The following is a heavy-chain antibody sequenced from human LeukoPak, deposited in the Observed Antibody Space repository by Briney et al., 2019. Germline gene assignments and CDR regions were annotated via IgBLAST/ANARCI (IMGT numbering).Heavy chain of an antibody. Sequence: GGSLRLSCAASGFTFSTYSMNWVSQAPGKGLEWVSSIISSSSYIYYADSVKGPFTISRDNAKNSLYLQMNSLRAEDTAVYYCTKNTGGKYWGQGTLVTVYS. CDR3: TKNTGGKY. V-gene: IGHV3-21*01. CDR2: IISSSSYI. CDR1: GFTFSTYS. J-gene: IGHJ4*02.